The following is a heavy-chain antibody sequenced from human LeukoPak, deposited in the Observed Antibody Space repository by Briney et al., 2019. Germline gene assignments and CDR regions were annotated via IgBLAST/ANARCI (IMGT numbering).Heavy chain of an antibody. D-gene: IGHD3-9*01. Sequence: KASETLSLTCAVYGGSFSGYYWSWIRQPPGKGLEWIGEINHSGSTNYNPSLKSRVTISVDTSKNQFSLKLSSVTAADTAVYYCASRRVLRYFDWPRYFFDYWGQGTLVTVSS. CDR2: INHSGST. V-gene: IGHV4-34*01. CDR1: GGSFSGYY. CDR3: ASRRVLRYFDWPRYFFDY. J-gene: IGHJ4*02.